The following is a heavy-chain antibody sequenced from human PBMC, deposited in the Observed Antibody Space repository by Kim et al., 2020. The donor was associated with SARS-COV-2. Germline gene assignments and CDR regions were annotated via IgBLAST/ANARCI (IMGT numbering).Heavy chain of an antibody. V-gene: IGHV3-11*01. CDR1: GFTFSDYY. J-gene: IGHJ6*02. CDR3: ARDGRDGDREVYYYYGMDV. CDR2: ISSSGSTI. D-gene: IGHD2-15*01. Sequence: GGSLRLSCAASGFTFSDYYMSWIRQAPGKGLEWVSYISSSGSTIYYADSVKGRFTISRDNAKNSLYLQMNSLRAEDTAVYYCARDGRDGDREVYYYYGMDVWGQGTTVTVSS.